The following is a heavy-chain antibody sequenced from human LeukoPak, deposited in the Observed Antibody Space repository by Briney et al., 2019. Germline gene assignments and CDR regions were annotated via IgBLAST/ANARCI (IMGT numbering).Heavy chain of an antibody. CDR3: ASRSSSWYNGNFDY. Sequence: PSETLSLTCAVYGGSFSGYYWSWIRQPPGKGLEWIGEINHSGSTNYNPSLKSRVTISVDTSKNQFSLKLSSVTAADTAVYYCASRSSSWYNGNFDYWGQGTLVTVSS. CDR1: GGSFSGYY. CDR2: INHSGST. D-gene: IGHD6-13*01. J-gene: IGHJ4*02. V-gene: IGHV4-34*01.